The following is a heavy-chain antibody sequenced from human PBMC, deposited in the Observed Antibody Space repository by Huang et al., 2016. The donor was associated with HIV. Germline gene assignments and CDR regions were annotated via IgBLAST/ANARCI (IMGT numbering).Heavy chain of an antibody. CDR1: GFTFSSYS. CDR2: ISSSSSYI. D-gene: IGHD3-3*01. J-gene: IGHJ4*02. V-gene: IGHV3-21*01. Sequence: EVQLVESGGGLVKPGGSLRLSCAASGFTFSSYSMNWVRQAPGKGLEWVSSISSSSSYIYYADSVKGRFTISRDNAKNSLYLQMNSLRAEDTAVYYCARAVPTPNCFGVGGFDYWGQGTLVTVSS. CDR3: ARAVPTPNCFGVGGFDY.